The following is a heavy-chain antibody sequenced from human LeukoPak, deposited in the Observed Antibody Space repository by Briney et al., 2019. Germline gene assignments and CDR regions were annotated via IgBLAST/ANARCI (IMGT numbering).Heavy chain of an antibody. CDR2: ISDSGGST. J-gene: IGHJ4*02. Sequence: GGSLRLSCAASGFTFSIQAMSWVRQAPGKGLEWVSTISDSGGSTYYADSVKGRFTISRDNSKNTLYLQMNSLRAEDTAVYYCAKKSSWFDYWGQGTLVTVSS. CDR3: AKKSSWFDY. V-gene: IGHV3-23*01. D-gene: IGHD6-13*01. CDR1: GFTFSIQA.